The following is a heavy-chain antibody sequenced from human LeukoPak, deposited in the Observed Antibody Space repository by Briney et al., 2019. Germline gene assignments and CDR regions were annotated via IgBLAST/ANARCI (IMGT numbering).Heavy chain of an antibody. V-gene: IGHV3-7*01. CDR1: GFTFDDYG. D-gene: IGHD3-10*01. J-gene: IGHJ4*02. CDR2: IKQDGGEK. CDR3: ASGQLLDY. Sequence: GGSLRLSCAASGFTFDDYGMNWVRQAPGKGLEWVANIKQDGGEKYYVDSVKGRFTISRDNAKNSLYLQMNSLRAEDTAVYYCASGQLLDYWGQGTLVTVSS.